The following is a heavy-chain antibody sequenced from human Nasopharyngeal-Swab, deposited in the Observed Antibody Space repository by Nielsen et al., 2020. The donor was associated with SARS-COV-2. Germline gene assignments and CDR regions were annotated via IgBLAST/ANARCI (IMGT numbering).Heavy chain of an antibody. CDR3: ARGGSYFTSGMDV. V-gene: IGHV4-61*02. Sequence: SETLSLTCTVSGVSISSGSYYWSWIRQPAGKGLEWIGRIYTSGSTNYNPSLKSRVTMSVDTSKNQFSLKLSSVTAADTAVYYCARGGSYFTSGMDVWGQGTTVTVSS. CDR2: IYTSGST. J-gene: IGHJ6*02. CDR1: GVSISSGSYY. D-gene: IGHD1-26*01.